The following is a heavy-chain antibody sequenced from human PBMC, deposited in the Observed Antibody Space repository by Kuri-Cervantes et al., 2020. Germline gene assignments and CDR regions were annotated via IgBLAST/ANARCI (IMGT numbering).Heavy chain of an antibody. CDR2: ISSSGSTI. V-gene: IGHV3-48*04. J-gene: IGHJ5*02. Sequence: GGSLRLSCAASGFTFSSYAMSWVRQAPGKGLEWVSAISSSGSTIYYADSVKGRFTISRDNAKDSLYLQMNSLRAEDTAVYYCARDNYHFDPWGQGTLVTVSS. D-gene: IGHD3/OR15-3a*01. CDR3: ARDNYHFDP. CDR1: GFTFSSYA.